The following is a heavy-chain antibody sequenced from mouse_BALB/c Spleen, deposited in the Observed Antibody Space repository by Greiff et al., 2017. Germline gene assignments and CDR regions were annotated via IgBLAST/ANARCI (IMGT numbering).Heavy chain of an antibody. CDR2: ISYSGST. Sequence: EVNLVESGPGLVKPSQSLSLTCTVTGYSITSDYAWNWIRQFPGNKLEWMGYISYSGSTCYNPSLKSRISITRDTSKNQFFLQLNSVTTEDTATYYCARRELGRFSYWGQGTLVTVSA. J-gene: IGHJ3*01. CDR1: GYSITSDYA. CDR3: ARRELGRFSY. V-gene: IGHV3-2*02. D-gene: IGHD4-1*01.